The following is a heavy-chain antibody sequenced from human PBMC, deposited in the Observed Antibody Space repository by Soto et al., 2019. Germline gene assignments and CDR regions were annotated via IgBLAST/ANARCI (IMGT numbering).Heavy chain of an antibody. D-gene: IGHD3-10*01. CDR3: ARDEPDTGEGFDI. CDR1: GASMNTYF. J-gene: IGHJ3*02. CDR2: FYTSGTT. Sequence: QVQLQESGPGLVKPSETLSLTCSVSGASMNTYFWSWIRQPAGKGLEWIGRFYTSGTTNYNPSLKSRVTMSVDTSKKQVSLKLISLTAADTGLYYCARDEPDTGEGFDIWGQGTMVTVSS. V-gene: IGHV4-4*07.